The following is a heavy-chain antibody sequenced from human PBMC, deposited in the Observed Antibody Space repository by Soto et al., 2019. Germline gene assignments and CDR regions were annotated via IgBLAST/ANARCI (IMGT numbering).Heavy chain of an antibody. J-gene: IGHJ4*02. CDR3: ANGTDDYGDYDFDY. CDR2: ISYDGSNK. V-gene: IGHV3-30*18. CDR1: GFTFSSYG. D-gene: IGHD4-17*01. Sequence: QVQLVESGGGVVQPGRSLRLSCAASGFTFSSYGMHWVRQAPGKGLEWVAVISYDGSNKYYADSVKGRFTISRDNSKNTRYLQMNSLGAEDTAVYYCANGTDDYGDYDFDYWGQGTLVTVSS.